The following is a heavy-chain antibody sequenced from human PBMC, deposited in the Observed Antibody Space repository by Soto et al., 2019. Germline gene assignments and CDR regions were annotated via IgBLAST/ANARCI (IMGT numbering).Heavy chain of an antibody. D-gene: IGHD6-13*01. V-gene: IGHV4-31*03. CDR2: IYYSGST. J-gene: IGHJ4*02. CDR3: ASKVYSSSWYGPDY. CDR1: GGSISSGGYY. Sequence: SETLSLTCTVSGGSISSGGYYWSWIRQHPGKGLEWIGYIYYSGSTYYNPSLKSRVTISVDTSKNQFSLKLSSVTAADTAVYYCASKVYSSSWYGPDYWGQGTLVTVSS.